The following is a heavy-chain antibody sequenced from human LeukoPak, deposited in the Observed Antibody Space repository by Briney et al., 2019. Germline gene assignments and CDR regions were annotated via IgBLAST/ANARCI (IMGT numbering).Heavy chain of an antibody. D-gene: IGHD3-22*01. CDR1: GFTFSSYW. CDR2: INSDGSST. V-gene: IGHV3-74*01. CDR3: ARGRSVVTEGALVDY. Sequence: GGSLRLSCAASGFTFSSYWMHWVRQAPGKGLVWVSRINSDGSSTSYAASVKGRFTISRDNAKNSLYLQMSTLRAEDTAVYYCARGRSVVTEGALVDYWGQGTLVTVSS. J-gene: IGHJ4*02.